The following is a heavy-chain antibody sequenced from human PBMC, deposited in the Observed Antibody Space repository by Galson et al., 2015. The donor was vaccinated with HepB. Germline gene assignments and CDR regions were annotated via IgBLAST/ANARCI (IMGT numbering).Heavy chain of an antibody. V-gene: IGHV3-66*01. Sequence: SLRLSCAASGFTVSSNYMSWVRQAPGKGLEWVSVIYSGGSTYYADSVKGRFTISRDNSKNTLYLQMNSLRAEDTAVYYCARAPRRSRDAFDIWGQGTMVTVSS. CDR2: IYSGGST. J-gene: IGHJ3*02. CDR1: GFTVSSNY. CDR3: ARAPRRSRDAFDI.